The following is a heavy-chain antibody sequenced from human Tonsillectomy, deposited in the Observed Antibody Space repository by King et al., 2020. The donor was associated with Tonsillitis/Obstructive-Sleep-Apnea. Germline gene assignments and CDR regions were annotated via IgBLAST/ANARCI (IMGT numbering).Heavy chain of an antibody. D-gene: IGHD2-2*02. CDR1: GGTFSTYG. CDR3: ATDAGYCSTTTCYKPLDY. V-gene: IGHV1-69*04. J-gene: IGHJ4*02. Sequence: VQLVQSGAEVKKPGSSVKVSCKASGGTFSTYGISWVRQAPGQGLEWMGRIITILDITNYAQKFQGRVTITADKSTSTVYMDLSSLRSEDTAVYYCATDAGYCSTTTCYKPLDYWGQGTLVTVSS. CDR2: IITILDIT.